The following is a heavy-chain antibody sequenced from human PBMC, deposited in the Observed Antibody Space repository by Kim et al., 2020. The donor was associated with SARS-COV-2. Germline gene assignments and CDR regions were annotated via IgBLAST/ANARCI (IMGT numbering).Heavy chain of an antibody. V-gene: IGHV3-74*01. D-gene: IGHD1-26*01. Sequence: ADSVKGRFTISRDKAKSTVYLQMNSLRAEDTAVYYCARNHLISGSNAVAYWGQGTLVTVSS. J-gene: IGHJ4*02. CDR3: ARNHLISGSNAVAY.